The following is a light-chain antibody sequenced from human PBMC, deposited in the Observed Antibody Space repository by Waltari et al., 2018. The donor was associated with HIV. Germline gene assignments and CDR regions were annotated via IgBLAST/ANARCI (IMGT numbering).Light chain of an antibody. V-gene: IGLV1-44*01. CDR3: AAWDDGLNAL. CDR2: NSN. Sequence: QSVLTQPPSASGTPGQRVTISCSGRRSNIGSNAVTWFPQLPGTAPNLLIDNSNQRPSGVPDRCSGSKSGTSASLASSGLQSEDEGAYYCAAWDDGLNALFGGGAKLTV. J-gene: IGLJ2*01. CDR1: RSNIGSNA.